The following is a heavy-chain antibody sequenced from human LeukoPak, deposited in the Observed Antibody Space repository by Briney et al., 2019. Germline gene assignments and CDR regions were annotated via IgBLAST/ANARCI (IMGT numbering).Heavy chain of an antibody. CDR2: ISSSGSTI. V-gene: IGHV3-48*01. J-gene: IGHJ2*01. Sequence: GGSLRLSCAASGFTFSSYSMNWVRQAPGKGLEWVSYISSSGSTIYYADSVKGRFTISRENAKNSLYLQMNSLRAGDTAVYYCAREMGDKYSSSWALDLWGRGTLVTVSS. D-gene: IGHD6-13*01. CDR3: AREMGDKYSSSWALDL. CDR1: GFTFSSYS.